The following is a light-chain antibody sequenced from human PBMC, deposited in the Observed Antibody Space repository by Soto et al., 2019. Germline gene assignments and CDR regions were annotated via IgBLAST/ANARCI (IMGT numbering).Light chain of an antibody. Sequence: EKVMTQSPATLSVSPGERATLSCRASQSVNNNLAWYQQKPGQAPRLLIYAASSRATDIPGRFSGSGSGTEFTLSINSLQSEDFAVYYCQQYDTWPITFGQGTRLETK. J-gene: IGKJ5*01. CDR2: AAS. CDR3: QQYDTWPIT. V-gene: IGKV3-15*01. CDR1: QSVNNN.